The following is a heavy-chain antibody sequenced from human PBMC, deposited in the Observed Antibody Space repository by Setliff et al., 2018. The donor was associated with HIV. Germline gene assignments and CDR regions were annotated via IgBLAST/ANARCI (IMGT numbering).Heavy chain of an antibody. V-gene: IGHV4-34*01. J-gene: IGHJ6*03. CDR1: GASVATSDHY. CDR2: INHSGST. D-gene: IGHD1-1*01. Sequence: SETLSLTCAISGASVATSDHYWSWIRLPPGKGLEWIGEINHSGSTNYNPSLKSRVTISVDTSKNQFSLKLTSVTAADTAVYYCARDWNHYFHYMDVWGKGTTVTVSS. CDR3: ARDWNHYFHYMDV.